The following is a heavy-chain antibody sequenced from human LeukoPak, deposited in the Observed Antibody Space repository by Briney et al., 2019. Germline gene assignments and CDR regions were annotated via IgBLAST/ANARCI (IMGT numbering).Heavy chain of an antibody. D-gene: IGHD5-18*01. J-gene: IGHJ6*03. Sequence: ATVKVSCKASGYTFTSYDINWVRQAPGQGLEWMGWMNPNSGNTGYAQKFQGRVTITRNTSISTAYMELSSLRSEDTAVYYCARSYSYGYSYYYYYMDVWGKGTTVSVSS. CDR2: MNPNSGNT. V-gene: IGHV1-8*03. CDR3: ARSYSYGYSYYYYYMDV. CDR1: GYTFTSYD.